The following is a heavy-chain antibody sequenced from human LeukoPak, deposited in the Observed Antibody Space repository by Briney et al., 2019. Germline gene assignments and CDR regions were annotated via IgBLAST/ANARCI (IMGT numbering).Heavy chain of an antibody. CDR3: ARDEGDGSYFDN. Sequence: PSETLSLTCTVSGGSISNSDYYWGWIRQPPGKGLEWIGSIYYSGSTYYNPSLKSRVTISVDTSKNQFSLKLSSVTAADTAVYYCARDEGDGSYFDNWGQGTLVTVSS. V-gene: IGHV4-39*07. J-gene: IGHJ4*02. CDR2: IYYSGST. D-gene: IGHD2-15*01. CDR1: GGSISNSDYY.